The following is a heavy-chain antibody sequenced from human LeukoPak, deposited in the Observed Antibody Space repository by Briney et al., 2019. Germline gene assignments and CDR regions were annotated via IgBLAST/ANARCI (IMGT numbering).Heavy chain of an antibody. D-gene: IGHD1-26*01. CDR3: ARDLRVGVTLQNYLEY. CDR1: GGSLSSYF. V-gene: IGHV4-59*01. J-gene: IGHJ4*02. CDR2: IYYSGST. Sequence: SETLSLTCTVSGGSLSSYFWHWIRQPPGKGLEWIGYIYYSGSTNYNPSLKSRVTISVDTSKNQFSLKLSSVTAADTAVYYCARDLRVGVTLQNYLEYWGQGTLVTVSS.